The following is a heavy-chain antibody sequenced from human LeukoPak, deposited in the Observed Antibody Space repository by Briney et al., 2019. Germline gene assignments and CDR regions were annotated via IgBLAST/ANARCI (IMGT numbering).Heavy chain of an antibody. CDR1: GFTFSSYW. J-gene: IGHJ4*02. V-gene: IGHV3-23*01. D-gene: IGHD3-3*01. Sequence: GGSLRLSCAASGFTFSSYWMHWVRQAPGKGLQWVSAIGGRGGSTYYADSVEGRFTISRDNSKNTLYLQMNSLRAEDTALYYCARDPGVVAFHYFDFWGQGTLVTVSS. CDR3: ARDPGVVAFHYFDF. CDR2: IGGRGGST.